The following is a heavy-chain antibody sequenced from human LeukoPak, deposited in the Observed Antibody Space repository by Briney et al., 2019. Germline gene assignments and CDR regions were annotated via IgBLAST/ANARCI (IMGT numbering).Heavy chain of an antibody. CDR3: AKGLSSVPRYYFDY. Sequence: GGSLRLSCAASGFTFRSYAMSWVRQAPGKGLEWVSAISGSGGSTNYAGSVKGRFTISRDNSKNTLYLQMNSLRAEDTAVYYCAKGLSSVPRYYFDYWGQGTLVTVSS. D-gene: IGHD3-10*01. J-gene: IGHJ4*02. V-gene: IGHV3-23*01. CDR2: ISGSGGST. CDR1: GFTFRSYA.